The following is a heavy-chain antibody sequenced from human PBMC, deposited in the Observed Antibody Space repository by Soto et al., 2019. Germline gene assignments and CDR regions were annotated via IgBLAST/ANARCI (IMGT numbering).Heavy chain of an antibody. CDR3: ARRSDFWSGHYFLSYFDY. V-gene: IGHV2-5*01. CDR1: GFSLSTGAVG. CDR2: IYWNAER. J-gene: IGHJ4*02. D-gene: IGHD3-3*01. Sequence: QITLKESGPTLVKPTQTLTLTCTSSGFSLSTGAVGVGWIRQPPGKALEWLALIYWNAERHYNPSLERRLTITGDTSKNQVVLTMTNMDPADTATYYCARRSDFWSGHYFLSYFDYWGQGTLVTVSS.